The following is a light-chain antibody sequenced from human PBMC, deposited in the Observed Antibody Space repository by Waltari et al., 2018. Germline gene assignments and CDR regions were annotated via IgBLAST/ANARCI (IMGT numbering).Light chain of an antibody. J-gene: IGKJ4*01. V-gene: IGKV3-15*01. CDR2: GAS. CDR3: QQYHNWPPRAT. CDR1: QSVSSN. Sequence: IVMTQSPATLSVSRGERATLSGRASQSVSSNLAWYQQKPGQAPRLLMYGASTRATVSPARFSRSASGTEFTLTISGLQSEDFALYLCQQYHNWPPRATFGGGTKVELK.